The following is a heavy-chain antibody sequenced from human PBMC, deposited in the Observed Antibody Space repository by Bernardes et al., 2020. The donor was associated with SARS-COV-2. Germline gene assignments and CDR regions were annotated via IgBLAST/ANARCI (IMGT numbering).Heavy chain of an antibody. CDR2: INRSGSTI. J-gene: IGHJ4*02. Sequence: GGSLRLSCAASGFTFSSYEMNWVRQAPGKGLEWISYINRSGSTIKYADSVKGRFTISRDNAKNSLYLQMNSLRAEDTAVYYCARDWEVDIAVVAATGFDCWGQGTLVTVSS. CDR1: GFTFSSYE. D-gene: IGHD2-15*01. V-gene: IGHV3-48*03. CDR3: ARDWEVDIAVVAATGFDC.